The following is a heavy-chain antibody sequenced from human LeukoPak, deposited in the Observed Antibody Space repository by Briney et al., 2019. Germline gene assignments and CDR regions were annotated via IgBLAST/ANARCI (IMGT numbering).Heavy chain of an antibody. Sequence: SVKVSCKASGGTFSSYAISSVRQAPGQGLEWMGGIIPIFGTANYAQKFQGRVTITTDESTSSAYMELSSLRSEDTAVYYCARDEPREGRDFYYYYMDVWGKGTTVTVSS. CDR1: GGTFSSYA. CDR2: IIPIFGTA. CDR3: ARDEPREGRDFYYYYMDV. V-gene: IGHV1-69*05. J-gene: IGHJ6*03.